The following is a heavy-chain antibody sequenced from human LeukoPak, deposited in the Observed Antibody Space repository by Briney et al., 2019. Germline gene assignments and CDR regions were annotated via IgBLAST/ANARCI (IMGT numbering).Heavy chain of an antibody. CDR2: IYYSGST. D-gene: IGHD3-22*01. J-gene: IGHJ4*02. V-gene: IGHV4-59*02. CDR3: ARHYYDSSGYRFDY. Sequence: SETLSLTCAVSGGSVSRYYWSWIRQPPGKGLEWIGYIYYSGSTNYNPSLKSRVTISVDTSKNQFSLKLSSVTAADTAVYYCARHYYDSSGYRFDYWGREPWSPSPQ. CDR1: GGSVSRYY.